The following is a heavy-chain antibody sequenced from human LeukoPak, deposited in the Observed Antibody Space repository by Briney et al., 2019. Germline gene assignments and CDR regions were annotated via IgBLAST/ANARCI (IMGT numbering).Heavy chain of an antibody. Sequence: SSETLSLTCSVSGGSISTYYWTWIRQPPGKGLEWLGYIYYSGSTQYNPSLKSRVTMSVETSKNQFSLSLTSVTAADTAVYYCARDPAGNFGGAAYYFDSWGPGTLVTVSA. CDR1: GGSISTYY. V-gene: IGHV4-59*01. CDR3: ARDPAGNFGGAAYYFDS. CDR2: IYYSGST. D-gene: IGHD4-23*01. J-gene: IGHJ4*02.